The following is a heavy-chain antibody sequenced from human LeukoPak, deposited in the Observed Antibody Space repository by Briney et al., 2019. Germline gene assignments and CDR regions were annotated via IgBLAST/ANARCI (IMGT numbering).Heavy chain of an antibody. Sequence: SETLSLTCAVYGGSFSGYYWSWIRQPPGKGLEWIGEINHSGSTNYNPSLKSRVTISVDTSKNQFSLKLSSVTAADTAVYYCARVHLYYGSGSYYNAPIDYWGQGTLVTVSS. CDR2: INHSGST. D-gene: IGHD3-10*01. CDR3: ARVHLYYGSGSYYNAPIDY. CDR1: GGSFSGYY. V-gene: IGHV4-34*01. J-gene: IGHJ4*02.